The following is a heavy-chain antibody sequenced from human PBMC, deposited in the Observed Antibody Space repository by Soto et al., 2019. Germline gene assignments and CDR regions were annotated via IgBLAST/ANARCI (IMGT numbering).Heavy chain of an antibody. J-gene: IGHJ4*02. V-gene: IGHV3-21*01. CDR1: GFTFSSYS. D-gene: IGHD6-19*01. Sequence: GGSLRLSCAASGFTFSSYSMNWVRQAPGKGLEWVSSISSSSSYIYYADSVKGRFTISRDNAKNSLYLQMNSLRAEDTAVYYCAKARIRKQWLEPYFDYWGQGTLVTVSS. CDR3: AKARIRKQWLEPYFDY. CDR2: ISSSSSYI.